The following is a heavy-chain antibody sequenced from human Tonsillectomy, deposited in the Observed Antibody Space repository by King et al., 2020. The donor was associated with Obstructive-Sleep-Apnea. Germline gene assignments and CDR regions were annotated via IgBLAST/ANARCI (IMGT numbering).Heavy chain of an antibody. CDR3: ARERESPRYSSGWYPFDY. V-gene: IGHV3-21*01. CDR1: GFTFSSYS. J-gene: IGHJ4*02. Sequence: VQLVESGGGLVKPGGSLRLSCAASGFTFSSYSMNWVRQAPGKGLEWVSSISSSSSYIYYADSVKGRFNISRDNAKNSLYLQMNSLRAEDTGVYYCARERESPRYSSGWYPFDYGGQGTLVTVSS. D-gene: IGHD6-19*01. CDR2: ISSSSSYI.